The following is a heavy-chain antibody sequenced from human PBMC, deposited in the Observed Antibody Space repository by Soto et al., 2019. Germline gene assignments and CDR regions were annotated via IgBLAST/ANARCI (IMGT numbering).Heavy chain of an antibody. CDR1: GFTFSSYA. Sequence: EVQLLESGGGLVQPGGSLRLSCAASGFTFSSYAMNWVRQAPGKGLEWVSTISFSGVTRHYADSVKGRFTISRDNSKNTLYLQMNSLRAEDTAIYYCAKVGSGSYSAHSWGQGTLVTVSS. D-gene: IGHD3-10*01. CDR3: AKVGSGSYSAHS. V-gene: IGHV3-23*01. J-gene: IGHJ4*02. CDR2: ISFSGVTR.